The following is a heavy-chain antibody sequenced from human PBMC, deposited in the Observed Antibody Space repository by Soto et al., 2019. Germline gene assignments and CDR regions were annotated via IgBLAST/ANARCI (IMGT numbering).Heavy chain of an antibody. CDR2: IWYDGDKK. V-gene: IGHV3-33*01. CDR3: ARGSAGSESVVVVPAIDFYSFDT. D-gene: IGHD2-15*01. CDR1: GFTLSSYG. J-gene: IGHJ4*02. Sequence: QVQVVESGGGVVQPGRSLRLSCAASGFTLSSYGMHWVRQAPGKGLEWVAVIWYDGDKKYYADSVKVRFTISRDESKNTVYLHMSSLRGEDTGVYYCARGSAGSESVVVVPAIDFYSFDTWGQGTLVSVSS.